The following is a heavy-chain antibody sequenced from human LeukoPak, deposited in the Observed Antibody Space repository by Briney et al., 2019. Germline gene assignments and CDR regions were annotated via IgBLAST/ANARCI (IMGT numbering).Heavy chain of an antibody. CDR1: GGPISSYY. Sequence: PSETLSLTCTVSGGPISSYYWSWIRQPAGKGLEWIGRIYTSGSTSYNPSLKSRVTMSVDTSKNQFSLKLSSVTAADTAVYYCARDDGYSNYGYFQHWGQGALVTVSS. J-gene: IGHJ1*01. CDR3: ARDDGYSNYGYFQH. V-gene: IGHV4-4*07. D-gene: IGHD4-11*01. CDR2: IYTSGST.